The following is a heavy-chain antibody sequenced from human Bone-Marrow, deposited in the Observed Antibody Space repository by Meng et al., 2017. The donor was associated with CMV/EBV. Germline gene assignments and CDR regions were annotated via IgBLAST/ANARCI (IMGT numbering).Heavy chain of an antibody. CDR3: ARDPYCTSSRCLIGAYFDT. Sequence: GGSLRLSCAASGFTFSDYYMSWIRQAPGKGLEWVSYISSSGSTIYYADSVKGRFTISRDNAKNTLYLQMNSLRAEDTAEYFCARDPYCTSSRCLIGAYFDTWGQGTLVTVSS. CDR1: GFTFSDYY. V-gene: IGHV3-11*04. J-gene: IGHJ5*02. D-gene: IGHD2-2*01. CDR2: ISSSGSTI.